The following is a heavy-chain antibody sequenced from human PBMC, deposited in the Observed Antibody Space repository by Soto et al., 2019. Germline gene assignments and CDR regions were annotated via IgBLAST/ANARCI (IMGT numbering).Heavy chain of an antibody. CDR1: GFSLTTSGVG. Sequence: QITLKESGPPVVKPTETLTLTCTFSGFSLTTSGVGVGWVRQSPGKAPEWLALIYWDDDKRYSTSLNSRLIITKDTSKNQVVLTRANVDPADTATYYCAHRVLRTVFGLVTTTAIYFDFWGPGTPVVVSS. J-gene: IGHJ4*02. V-gene: IGHV2-5*02. CDR3: AHRVLRTVFGLVTTTAIYFDF. D-gene: IGHD3-3*01. CDR2: IYWDDDK.